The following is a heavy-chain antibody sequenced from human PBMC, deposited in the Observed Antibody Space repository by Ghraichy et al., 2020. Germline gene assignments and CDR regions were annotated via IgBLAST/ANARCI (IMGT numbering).Heavy chain of an antibody. CDR1: GFTFSTSA. Sequence: GGSLRLSCAASGFTFSTSAMGWVRQAPGKGLAWISSLPTTGENTYYADSVQGTFTNSSDNSKNTLFLQLDSLRAEDTAIYYCANGSMSGLGFQHWGQGTLVTVSS. V-gene: IGHV3-23*01. CDR2: LPTTGENT. CDR3: ANGSMSGLGFQH. J-gene: IGHJ1*01. D-gene: IGHD2/OR15-2a*01.